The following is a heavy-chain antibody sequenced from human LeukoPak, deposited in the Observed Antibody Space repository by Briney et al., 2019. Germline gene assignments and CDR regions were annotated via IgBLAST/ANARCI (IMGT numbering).Heavy chain of an antibody. CDR3: ARGLWDCSGGSCYSAAFDI. D-gene: IGHD2-15*01. CDR2: IYSGGST. V-gene: IGHV3-53*01. J-gene: IGHJ3*02. Sequence: PGGSLRLSCAASGFTVSSNYMSWVRQAPGKGLEWVSVIYSGGSTYYADSVKGRFTISRDNSKNPLYLQMNSLRAEDTAVYYCARGLWDCSGGSCYSAAFDIWGQGTMVTVSS. CDR1: GFTVSSNY.